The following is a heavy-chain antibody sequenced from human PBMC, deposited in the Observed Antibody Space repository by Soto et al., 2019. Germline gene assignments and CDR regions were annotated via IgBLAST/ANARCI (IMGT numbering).Heavy chain of an antibody. J-gene: IGHJ3*02. Sequence: QVQLVESGGGLVKPGGSLRLSCAASGFTFNDHYMSWIRQAPGKGLEWISYISSSATTIYYADSVKGRFTISRDNAKNSLDLQMSSLRVEDTAVYYCARDLGSSWYVAFDIWGQGTMVTVSS. CDR3: ARDLGSSWYVAFDI. V-gene: IGHV3-11*01. CDR1: GFTFNDHY. CDR2: ISSSATTI. D-gene: IGHD6-13*01.